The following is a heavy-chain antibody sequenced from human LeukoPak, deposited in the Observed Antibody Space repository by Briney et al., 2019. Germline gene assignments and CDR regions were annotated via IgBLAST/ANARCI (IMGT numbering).Heavy chain of an antibody. CDR1: GFTFSSYA. CDR3: AKAVGATTYDAFDI. V-gene: IGHV3-9*03. D-gene: IGHD1-26*01. J-gene: IGHJ3*02. Sequence: PGGSLRLSCAASGFTFSSYAMTWVRQAPGKGLEWVSGISWNSGSIGYADSVKGRFTISRDNAKNSLYLQMNSLRAEDMALYYCAKAVGATTYDAFDIWGQGTMVTVSS. CDR2: ISWNSGSI.